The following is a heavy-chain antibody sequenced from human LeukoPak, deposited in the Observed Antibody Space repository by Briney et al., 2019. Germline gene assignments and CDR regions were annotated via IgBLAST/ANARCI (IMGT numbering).Heavy chain of an antibody. V-gene: IGHV1-69*13. CDR3: ARDKHPMLRSYYFDY. Sequence: SVKVSCKASGGTFSSYAISWVRQAPGQGLEWMGGIIPIFGTANYAQKFQGRVMITADESTSTAYMELSSLRSEDTAVYYCARDKHPMLRSYYFDYWGQGTLVTVSS. CDR1: GGTFSSYA. D-gene: IGHD2-15*01. CDR2: IIPIFGTA. J-gene: IGHJ4*02.